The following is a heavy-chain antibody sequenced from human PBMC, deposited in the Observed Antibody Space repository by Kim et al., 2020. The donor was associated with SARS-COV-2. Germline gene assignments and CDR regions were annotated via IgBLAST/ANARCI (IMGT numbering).Heavy chain of an antibody. CDR3: ARLVAGAYYYYYGMDV. V-gene: IGHV6-1*01. J-gene: IGHJ6*02. D-gene: IGHD2-15*01. Sequence: VSVKSRITINPDTSNNQFSLQLNSVTPEDTAVYYCARLVAGAYYYYYGMDVWGQGTTVTVSS.